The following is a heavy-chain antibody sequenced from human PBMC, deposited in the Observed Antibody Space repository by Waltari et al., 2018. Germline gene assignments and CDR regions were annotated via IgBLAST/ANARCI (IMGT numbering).Heavy chain of an antibody. CDR2: IDYSGST. D-gene: IGHD5-12*01. V-gene: IGHV4-59*01. CDR3: ARDSGYDTGWFDP. Sequence: QVQLQESGPGLVKPSETLSLTCTVSGGSISSYYWSWIRQPPGKGLEWIGDIDYSGSTNYNPSLKSRVTISVDTSKNQFSLKLSSVTAADTAVYYCARDSGYDTGWFDPWGQGTLVTVSS. CDR1: GGSISSYY. J-gene: IGHJ5*02.